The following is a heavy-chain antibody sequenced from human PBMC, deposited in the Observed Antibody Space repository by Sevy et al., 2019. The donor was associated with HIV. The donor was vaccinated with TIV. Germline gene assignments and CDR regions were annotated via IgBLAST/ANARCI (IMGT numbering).Heavy chain of an antibody. CDR2: IKQDGSKK. CDR3: AREIAAAGSY. V-gene: IGHV3-7*01. CDR1: GFTFDYYW. D-gene: IGHD6-13*01. Sequence: GGSLRLSCAASGFTFDYYWMNWVRQAPGKGLEWVANIKQDGSKKYYVDSVKGRFTISRDNAKNSVYLQMNSLRAEDTAVYYCAREIAAAGSYWGQGTLVTVSS. J-gene: IGHJ4*02.